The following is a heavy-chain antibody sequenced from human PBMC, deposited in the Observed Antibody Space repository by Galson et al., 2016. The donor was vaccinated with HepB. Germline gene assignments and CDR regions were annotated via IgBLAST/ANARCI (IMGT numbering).Heavy chain of an antibody. V-gene: IGHV1-3*01. CDR2: INAGNGNT. CDR1: GYTFSTYA. D-gene: IGHD3-10*01. J-gene: IGHJ5*02. Sequence: VSCKASGYTFSTYAMHWARQAPGQRLEWLGWINAGNGNTKYSQKFQGRVTITRDTSASTGYMELSSLRSEDTAVYYCARGNFGSGLGFRWLDPWGQGTLVTVSS. CDR3: ARGNFGSGLGFRWLDP.